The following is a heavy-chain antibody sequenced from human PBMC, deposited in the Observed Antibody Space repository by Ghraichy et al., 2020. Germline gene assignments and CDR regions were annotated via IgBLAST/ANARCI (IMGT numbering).Heavy chain of an antibody. V-gene: IGHV4-39*01. D-gene: IGHD2-21*01. CDR1: GGSISSSSYY. J-gene: IGHJ4*02. Sequence: SETLSLTCTVSGGSISSSSYYWGWIRQPPGKGLEWIGSIYHSGITFYNPSLKSRFSMSVDTSDNKFSLNLSSVTVTETAMYYCARFGGYSPWGQGTLVIVSS. CDR3: ARFGGYSP. CDR2: IYHSGIT.